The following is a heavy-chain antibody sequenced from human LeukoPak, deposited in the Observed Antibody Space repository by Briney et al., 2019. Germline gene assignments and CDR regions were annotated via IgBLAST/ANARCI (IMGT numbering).Heavy chain of an antibody. CDR1: GFTFDDYA. CDR2: ISWNSGSI. D-gene: IGHD1-1*01. V-gene: IGHV3-9*01. Sequence: GGSLRLSCAASGFTFDDYAMHWVRQTPGKGLEWVSGISWNSGSIGYADSVKGRLTISRDNSKNTVYVQMNSLRAEDTAVYYCARDPSTLTRRDDYWGQGTLVTVSS. J-gene: IGHJ4*02. CDR3: ARDPSTLTRRDDY.